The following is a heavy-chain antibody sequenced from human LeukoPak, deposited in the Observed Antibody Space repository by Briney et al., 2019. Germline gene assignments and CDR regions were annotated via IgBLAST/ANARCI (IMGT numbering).Heavy chain of an antibody. D-gene: IGHD3-22*01. J-gene: IGHJ1*01. Sequence: GESLKISCKGSGYSYTSYWIGWVRQMPGKGLEWLGIIYPGDSDTRYSPSFQGQVTISADKSISTAYLQWSGLKASDTAMYYCARPIDSSGNKYFQHWGQGTLVTVSS. CDR2: IYPGDSDT. CDR3: ARPIDSSGNKYFQH. CDR1: GYSYTSYW. V-gene: IGHV5-51*01.